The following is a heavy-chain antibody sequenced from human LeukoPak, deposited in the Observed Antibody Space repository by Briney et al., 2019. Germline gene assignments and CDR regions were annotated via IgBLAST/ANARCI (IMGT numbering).Heavy chain of an antibody. D-gene: IGHD3-10*01. CDR3: ARAHYGSGSSPFPFDY. CDR2: TYYRSKWYT. V-gene: IGHV6-1*01. J-gene: IGHJ4*02. CDR1: GDSVSSNSDT. Sequence: SQTLSLTCAISGDSVSSNSDTWNWIRQSPSRGLEWLGRTYYRSKWYTEYGVSMNSRVIINPDTSKNQFSLHLNSVTAEDTAVYYCARAHYGSGSSPFPFDYWGQGTLVTVSS.